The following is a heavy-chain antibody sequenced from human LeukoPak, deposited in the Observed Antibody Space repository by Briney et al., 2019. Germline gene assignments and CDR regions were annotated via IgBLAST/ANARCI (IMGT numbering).Heavy chain of an antibody. CDR2: ITWDGGST. CDR3: TKERGDYGDYALSD. CDR1: GFTFDDYT. V-gene: IGHV3-43*01. J-gene: IGHJ4*02. D-gene: IGHD4-17*01. Sequence: GGSLRLSCAASGFTFDDYTMHWVRQAPGKGLEWVSLITWDGGSTYYADSVKGRFTISRDNNKNSLYLQMNSLRTEDTALYYCTKERGDYGDYALSDWGQGTLVTVSS.